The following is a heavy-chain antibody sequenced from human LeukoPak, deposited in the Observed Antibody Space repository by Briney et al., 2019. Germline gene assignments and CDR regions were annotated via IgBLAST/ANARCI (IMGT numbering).Heavy chain of an antibody. J-gene: IGHJ4*02. CDR3: ARVQGGGFRTADY. V-gene: IGHV3-23*01. CDR1: GFTFSSYA. D-gene: IGHD1-14*01. Sequence: GGSLRLSCAASGFTFSSYAMSWVRQAPGKGLEWVSVISGSGGSTYYADSVKGRFTISRDNSKNTLFLQMNSLRGEDTAMYYCARVQGGGFRTADYWGQGTLVTVSS. CDR2: ISGSGGST.